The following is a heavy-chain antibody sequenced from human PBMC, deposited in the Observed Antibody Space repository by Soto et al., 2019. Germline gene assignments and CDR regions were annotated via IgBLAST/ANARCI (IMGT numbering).Heavy chain of an antibody. CDR1: GFTFSSYS. Sequence: GSLRLSCAASGFTFSSYSMNWVRQAPGKGLEWVSSISSSSSYIYYADSVKGRFTISRDNAKNSLYLQMNSLRAEDTAVYYCARSRAFQTHDYWGQGTLVTVSS. D-gene: IGHD3-16*01. CDR2: ISSSSSYI. V-gene: IGHV3-21*01. CDR3: ARSRAFQTHDY. J-gene: IGHJ4*02.